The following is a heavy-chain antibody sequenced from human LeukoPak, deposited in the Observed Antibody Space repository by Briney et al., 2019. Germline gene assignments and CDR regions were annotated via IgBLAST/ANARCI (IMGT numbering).Heavy chain of an antibody. Sequence: GRSLRLSCAASGFSFEAYGMYWVRQAPGKGLEWVSGITWNSDDMAYADSVKGRFTISRDNAKNCLYLQMNSLTVEDTALYYCTRVTSWRTGFDYWGQRTLVTVSS. D-gene: IGHD1-1*01. CDR1: GFSFEAYG. CDR3: TRVTSWRTGFDY. V-gene: IGHV3-9*01. J-gene: IGHJ4*02. CDR2: ITWNSDDM.